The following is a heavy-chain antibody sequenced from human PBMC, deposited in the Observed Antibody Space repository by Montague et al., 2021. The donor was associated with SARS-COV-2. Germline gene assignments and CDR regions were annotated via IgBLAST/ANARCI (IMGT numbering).Heavy chain of an antibody. D-gene: IGHD3-9*01. Sequence: PALVKPTQTLTLTCTFSGFSLGTSGMCVSWIRQPPGKALEWLALIDWDDDKYYSTSLKTRLTISKDTSKNQVVLTMTNMDPVDTATYYCARIGDYDILTGSYSGFDYWGQGTLVTVSS. V-gene: IGHV2-70*01. J-gene: IGHJ4*02. CDR1: GFSLGTSGMC. CDR3: ARIGDYDILTGSYSGFDY. CDR2: IDWDDDK.